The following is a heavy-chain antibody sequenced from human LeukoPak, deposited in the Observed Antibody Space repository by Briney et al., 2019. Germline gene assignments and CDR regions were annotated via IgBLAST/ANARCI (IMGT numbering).Heavy chain of an antibody. J-gene: IGHJ3*02. V-gene: IGHV1-2*02. CDR3: ARTPGAFDI. Sequence: GSSVTVSCMASGYTFTGYYMHWVRQPPGQELEWMGWINPNSGGTNYAQKFQCRVTMTRDTSISTAYMELSRLTSDDTAVYYCARTPGAFDIWGQGTMVTVSS. CDR1: GYTFTGYY. CDR2: INPNSGGT. D-gene: IGHD2-15*01.